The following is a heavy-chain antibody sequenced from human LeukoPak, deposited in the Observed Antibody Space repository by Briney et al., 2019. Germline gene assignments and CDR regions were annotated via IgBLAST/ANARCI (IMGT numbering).Heavy chain of an antibody. CDR1: GGSISSYY. CDR2: IFYTGST. Sequence: SETLSLTCTVSGGSISSYYWGWIRQPPGKRLEWIGYIFYTGSTNYNPSLKSRVTISVDTSKNQLSLKLSSVTAADTAVYYCARESYSSGWYDYWGQGTLVTVSS. D-gene: IGHD6-19*01. CDR3: ARESYSSGWYDY. V-gene: IGHV4-59*01. J-gene: IGHJ4*02.